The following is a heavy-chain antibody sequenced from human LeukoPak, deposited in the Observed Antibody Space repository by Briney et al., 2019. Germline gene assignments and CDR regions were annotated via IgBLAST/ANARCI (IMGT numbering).Heavy chain of an antibody. CDR2: IIPIFGTA. CDR1: GGTFSSYA. CDR3: ARGGSYCGGDCYNY. V-gene: IGHV1-69*13. J-gene: IGHJ4*02. D-gene: IGHD2-21*01. Sequence: SVKVSCKASGGTFSSYAISWVRQAPGQGLEWMGGIIPIFGTANYAQKFQGGVTVTADESTSTVYMELSSLRSEDTAVYYRARGGSYCGGDCYNYWGQGTLVTVSS.